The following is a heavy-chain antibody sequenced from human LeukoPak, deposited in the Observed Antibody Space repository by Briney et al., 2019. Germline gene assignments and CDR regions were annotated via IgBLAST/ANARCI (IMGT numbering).Heavy chain of an antibody. D-gene: IGHD3-10*01. CDR1: GFTFSSYA. CDR3: AKDRGFGEGLDY. Sequence: GGSLRLSCAASGFTFSSYAMSWVRQAPGKGLEWVSAISGSGGSTYYADSVKGRFTNSRDNSKNTLYLQMNSLRAEDTAVYYCAKDRGFGEGLDYWGQGTLVTVSS. CDR2: ISGSGGST. V-gene: IGHV3-23*01. J-gene: IGHJ4*02.